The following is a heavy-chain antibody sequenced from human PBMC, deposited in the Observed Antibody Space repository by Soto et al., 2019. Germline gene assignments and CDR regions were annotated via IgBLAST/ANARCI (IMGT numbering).Heavy chain of an antibody. D-gene: IGHD3-22*01. Sequence: GGSLRLSCAGSRFTFTNFGMHWVRQAPGKGLEWVSCICNDRNNIYYADSVKGRFTISRDNAKNSLYLQMNSLRAEDTAVYYCASHPRDSSGYWYYFDYWGQGTLVTVSS. CDR3: ASHPRDSSGYWYYFDY. CDR2: ICNDRNNI. CDR1: RFTFTNFG. J-gene: IGHJ4*02. V-gene: IGHV3-21*01.